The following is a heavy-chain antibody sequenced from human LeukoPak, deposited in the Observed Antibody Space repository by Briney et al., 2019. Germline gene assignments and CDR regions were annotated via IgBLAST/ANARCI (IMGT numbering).Heavy chain of an antibody. J-gene: IGHJ4*02. CDR3: AKDHPSDGWPTFES. CDR1: GFTFSSYW. CDR2: IKQDGSEK. D-gene: IGHD2-15*01. Sequence: GGSLRLSCAASGFTFSSYWMTWVRQAPGKGLEWVANIKQDGSEKYYVDSVKGRFTISRDDSKSTLYLQMNSLRVEDTALYYCAKDHPSDGWPTFESWGPGVLVTVSS. V-gene: IGHV3-7*03.